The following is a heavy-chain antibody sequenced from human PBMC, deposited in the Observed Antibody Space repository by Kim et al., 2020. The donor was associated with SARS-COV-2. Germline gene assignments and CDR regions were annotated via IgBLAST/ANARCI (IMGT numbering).Heavy chain of an antibody. J-gene: IGHJ3*02. CDR1: VGTFSSYA. Sequence: SVKVSCKASVGTFSSYAISWVRQAPGQGLEWMGRIIPILGIANYAQKFQGRVTITADKSTSTAYMELSSLRSQDTAVYYCASVSDSHGGRGAFDIWGQGTTVTVSS. D-gene: IGHD5-18*01. CDR3: ASVSDSHGGRGAFDI. V-gene: IGHV1-69*04. CDR2: IIPILGIA.